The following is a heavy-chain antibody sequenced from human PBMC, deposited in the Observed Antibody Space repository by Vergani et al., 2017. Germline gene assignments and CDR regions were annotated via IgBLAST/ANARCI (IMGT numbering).Heavy chain of an antibody. D-gene: IGHD5-12*01. CDR1: GFTFNHYA. CDR3: AKANPRNSGYDYLYYYHAMVV. CDR2: ISGSGGST. Sequence: EVQLLESGGDLVQPGGSLRLSCAASGFTFNHYAMNWVRQAPGKGLEWVSGISGSGGSTYYAGPVKGRFTISRDSSKNTLYLQMNSLSAGDTAVDYCAKANPRNSGYDYLYYYHAMVVWGQGTTVTVSS. J-gene: IGHJ6*02. V-gene: IGHV3-23*01.